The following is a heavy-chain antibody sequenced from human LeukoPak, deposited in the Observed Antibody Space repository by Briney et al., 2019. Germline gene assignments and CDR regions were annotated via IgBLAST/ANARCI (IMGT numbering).Heavy chain of an antibody. CDR1: RFRFRSYE. CDR2: ISSSGSTI. V-gene: IGHV3-48*03. Sequence: PGGSLRHPCAASRFRFRSYEMNWVRQAPGKGLELVSYISSSGSTIFYADSVKGRFTISRDNAKNSLYLQMDSLRAEDTAVYYCVGDWCGGEHFWGQGTLVTVSS. D-gene: IGHD3-16*01. CDR3: VGDWCGGEHF. J-gene: IGHJ4*02.